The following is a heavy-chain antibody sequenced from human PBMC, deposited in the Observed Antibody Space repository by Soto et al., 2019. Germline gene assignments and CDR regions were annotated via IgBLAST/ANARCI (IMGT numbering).Heavy chain of an antibody. CDR3: ARESRYCSGGSCYFRPGIDS. J-gene: IGHJ4*02. V-gene: IGHV1-69*12. CDR2: IIPIFGTA. Sequence: QVQLVQSGAEVKKPGSSVQVSCKASGGTFSSYAISWVRQAPGQGLEWMGGIIPIFGTANYAQKFQGRVTITADESPSTAYMELSSLRSEDTAVYYCARESRYCSGGSCYFRPGIDSCGQGTLVTVSS. CDR1: GGTFSSYA. D-gene: IGHD2-15*01.